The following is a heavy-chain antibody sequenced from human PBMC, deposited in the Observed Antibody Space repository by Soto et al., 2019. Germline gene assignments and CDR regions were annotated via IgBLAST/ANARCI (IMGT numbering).Heavy chain of an antibody. CDR1: GFTFSSYA. Sequence: QVQLVESGGGVVQPGRSLRLSCAASGFTFSSYAMHWVRQAPGKGLEWVAVISYDGSNKYYADSVKGRFTISRDNSKNTLYLQMNSLRAEDTAVYYCARERGGYCISTSCSGDGRDVWGQGTTVTVSS. D-gene: IGHD2-2*01. V-gene: IGHV3-30-3*01. J-gene: IGHJ6*02. CDR2: ISYDGSNK. CDR3: ARERGGYCISTSCSGDGRDV.